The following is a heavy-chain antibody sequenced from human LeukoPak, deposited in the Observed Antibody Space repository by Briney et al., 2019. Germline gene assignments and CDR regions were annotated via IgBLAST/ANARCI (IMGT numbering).Heavy chain of an antibody. CDR3: ATVRIYSGSYVRSY. V-gene: IGHV1-24*01. CDR2: FDPEDGEA. D-gene: IGHD1-26*01. Sequence: ASVKVSCKVSGYTLTELSMHWVRQAPGKGLEWMGGFDPEDGEAIYAQQFQGRVTMTEDTSTDTAYMELSSLRSEDTAVYYCATVRIYSGSYVRSYWGQGTLVTVSS. CDR1: GYTLTELS. J-gene: IGHJ1*01.